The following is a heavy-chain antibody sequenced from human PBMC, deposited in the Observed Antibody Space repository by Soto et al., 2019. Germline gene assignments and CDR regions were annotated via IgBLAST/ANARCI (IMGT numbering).Heavy chain of an antibody. CDR1: GFTFSSYA. CDR3: AKGSYYTNWFDP. Sequence: RLSCAASGFTFSSYAMSWVRQAPGKGLEWVSAISGSGGSTYYADSVKGRFTISRDNSKNTLYLQMNSLRAEDTAVYYCAKGSYYTNWFDPWGQGTLVTVSS. D-gene: IGHD1-26*01. V-gene: IGHV3-23*01. CDR2: ISGSGGST. J-gene: IGHJ5*02.